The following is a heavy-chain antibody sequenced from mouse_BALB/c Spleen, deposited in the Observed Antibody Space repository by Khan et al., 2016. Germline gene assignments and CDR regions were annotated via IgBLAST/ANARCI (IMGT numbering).Heavy chain of an antibody. CDR3: ARGIYYNYDSYFDY. CDR2: INTFTGEP. J-gene: IGHJ2*01. V-gene: IGHV9-3-1*01. D-gene: IGHD2-4*01. Sequence: QIQLVQSGPELKKPGETVKISCKASGYAFTNYGMTWVKQAPGKGLKWMGWINTFTGEPTCADDFKGRFAFSLETSASTAYLQSNSLKNENTVTYFCARGIYYNYDSYFDYWGQGTTLTVSS. CDR1: GYAFTNYG.